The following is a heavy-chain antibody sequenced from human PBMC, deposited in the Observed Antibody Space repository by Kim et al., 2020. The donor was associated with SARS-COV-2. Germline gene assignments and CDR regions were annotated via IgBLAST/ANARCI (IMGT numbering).Heavy chain of an antibody. Sequence: GGSLRLSCAASGFTFSDARIHWVRQASGKGLEWVGRIRSKVNSYATSYAASVKGRFTISRDDSESTAYLQMNSLKTEDTAVYYCTRIPGKTLGCCDDFDV. D-gene: IGHD1-1*01. CDR1: GFTFSDAR. CDR3: TRIPGKTLGCCDDFDV. V-gene: IGHV3-73*01. CDR2: IRSKVNSYAT. J-gene: IGHJ3*01.